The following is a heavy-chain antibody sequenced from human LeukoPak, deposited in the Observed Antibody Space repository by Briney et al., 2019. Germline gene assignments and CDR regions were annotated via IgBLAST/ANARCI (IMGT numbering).Heavy chain of an antibody. Sequence: ASVRVSCKASGYSFTASYMRWVRQAPGQGLEWVGCINPKNGDTSSAQRFQGRVTMTRDTSLSTAYMDLSSLRSDDTAVYYCVRDDYNGNSFDSWGPGTLVTVSS. D-gene: IGHD4-23*01. V-gene: IGHV1-2*02. CDR2: INPKNGDT. CDR1: GYSFTASY. CDR3: VRDDYNGNSFDS. J-gene: IGHJ5*01.